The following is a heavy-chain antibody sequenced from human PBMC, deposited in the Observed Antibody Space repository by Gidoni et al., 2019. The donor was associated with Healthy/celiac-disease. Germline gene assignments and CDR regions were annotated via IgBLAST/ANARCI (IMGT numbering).Heavy chain of an antibody. J-gene: IGHJ4*02. Sequence: QLHLQESGPRLVRPSEPLSLTCTFSGGSVSNADYYWGWIRQSPGKGLGWIGTVYYRGTTYYNPSLKSRVTISPDTSQNQFSLRLSSVTAADTAVYYCARDVRYSSSWSHFDFWGQGTLVTVSS. CDR3: ARDVRYSSSWSHFDF. V-gene: IGHV4-39*07. CDR2: VYYRGTT. D-gene: IGHD6-13*01. CDR1: GGSVSNADYY.